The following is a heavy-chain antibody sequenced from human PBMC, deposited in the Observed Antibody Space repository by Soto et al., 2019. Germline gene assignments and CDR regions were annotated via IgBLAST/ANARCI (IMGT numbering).Heavy chain of an antibody. D-gene: IGHD3-10*01. J-gene: IGHJ6*02. V-gene: IGHV1-69*01. Sequence: QVQVVQSGVEVRRPGSSVKVSCKASGDTFKNCVISWVRQAPGQGLEWMGGIIPLFGTTDFAQRFQGRITITTDESTTTAYMELSRLRSEDTATYYCAAELGFGKLSVGWGQGTTVIVSS. CDR2: IIPLFGTT. CDR1: GDTFKNCV. CDR3: AAELGFGKLSVG.